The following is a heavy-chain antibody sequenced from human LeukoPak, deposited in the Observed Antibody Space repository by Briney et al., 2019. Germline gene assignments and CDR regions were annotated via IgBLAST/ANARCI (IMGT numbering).Heavy chain of an antibody. Sequence: GSSVNVSCKASGGSFSSYAITWVRQAPGQGLEWVGRIIPIFGTPTYAQKFQGRVTITADMGSSTAYLELTSLTAEDTARYFCAKQGAVRQDYYMDVWGNGTTVTVSS. CDR1: GGSFSSYA. CDR2: IIPIFGTP. V-gene: IGHV1-69*06. CDR3: AKQGAVRQDYYMDV. J-gene: IGHJ6*03. D-gene: IGHD3-16*01.